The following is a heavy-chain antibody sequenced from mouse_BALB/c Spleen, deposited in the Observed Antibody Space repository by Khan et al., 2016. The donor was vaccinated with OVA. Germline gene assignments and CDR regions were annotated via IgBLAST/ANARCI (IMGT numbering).Heavy chain of an antibody. D-gene: IGHD2-14*01. V-gene: IGHV4-1*02. CDR3: ARPYRYDGRAWFAY. Sequence: EVKLLESGGGLVQPGGSLKLSCAASGFDFSRYWMSWVRQAPGKGLEWIGEINPDSSTINYTPSLKDKFIISRDNAKNMLYLQMSKVRSEDTALYYCARPYRYDGRAWFAYWGQGTLVTVSA. CDR1: GFDFSRYW. J-gene: IGHJ3*01. CDR2: INPDSSTI.